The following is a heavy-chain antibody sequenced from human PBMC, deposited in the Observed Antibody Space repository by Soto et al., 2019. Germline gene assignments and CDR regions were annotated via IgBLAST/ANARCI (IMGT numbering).Heavy chain of an antibody. Sequence: DVQLLESGGHLVQPGGSLRLSCAASGFTFSSYAMSGVRQAPGKGLEWVSSVSAGGDMTYYSDSVKGRFTNSRHNSNNALFLQMNSLRIEDTALYYCARGDRGGSGSPASYYYSGLDVWGQGTTVTVS. CDR2: VSAGGDMT. J-gene: IGHJ6*02. D-gene: IGHD3-10*01. CDR1: GFTFSSYA. V-gene: IGHV3-23*01. CDR3: ARGDRGGSGSPASYYYSGLDV.